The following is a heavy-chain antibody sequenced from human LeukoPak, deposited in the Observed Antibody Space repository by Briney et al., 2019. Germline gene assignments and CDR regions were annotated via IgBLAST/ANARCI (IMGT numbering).Heavy chain of an antibody. Sequence: SQTLSLTCAISGDSASSNSVAWNWIRQSPSRGLEWLARTYYRSKWYNDYAVSVRSRITINPDTSKNQFSLQLNSVTPEDTAIYYCTRDLGIAVAADWGQGTLVTVSS. CDR3: TRDLGIAVAAD. CDR1: GDSASSNSVA. V-gene: IGHV6-1*01. D-gene: IGHD6-19*01. J-gene: IGHJ4*02. CDR2: TYYRSKWYN.